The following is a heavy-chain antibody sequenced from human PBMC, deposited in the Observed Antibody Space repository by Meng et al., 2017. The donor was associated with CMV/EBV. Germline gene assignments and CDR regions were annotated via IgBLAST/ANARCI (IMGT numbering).Heavy chain of an antibody. Sequence: AGSLTLSCVASGFTFSTYSMNWVRQAPGKGLEWLSYITSSSSTIYYADSVKGRFTITRDNAKNSLYLQMNSLRAEDTAMYYCARRVGGRKPGPYYYGMDVWGQGTTVTVSS. CDR3: ARRVGGRKPGPYYYGMDV. CDR1: GFTFSTYS. J-gene: IGHJ6*02. D-gene: IGHD2-15*01. V-gene: IGHV3-48*04. CDR2: ITSSSSTI.